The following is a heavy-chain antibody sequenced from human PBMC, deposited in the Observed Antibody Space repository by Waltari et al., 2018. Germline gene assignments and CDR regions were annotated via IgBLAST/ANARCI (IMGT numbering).Heavy chain of an antibody. D-gene: IGHD6-19*01. J-gene: IGHJ4*02. CDR3: ARGLYKSSGRVPFDY. CDR2: IYYSGST. V-gene: IGHV4-59*11. CDR1: GGSISSHY. Sequence: QVQLQESGPGLVKPSETLSLTCTVSGGSISSHYWSWIRKPPGKGLEWIGYIYYSGSTNYNPSLKSRVTISVDTSKNQFSLKLSSVTAADTAVYYCARGLYKSSGRVPFDYWGQGTLVTVSS.